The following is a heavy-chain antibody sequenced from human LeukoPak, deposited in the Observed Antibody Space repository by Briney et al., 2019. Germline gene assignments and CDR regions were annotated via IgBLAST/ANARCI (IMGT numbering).Heavy chain of an antibody. CDR1: GYTFTGYY. CDR3: ARTLVVRGYFDY. V-gene: IGHV1-2*02. D-gene: IGHD3-22*01. J-gene: IGHJ4*02. CDR2: INPNSGGT. Sequence: ASVKVSCKASGYTFTGYYMHWVRQAPGQGLEWMGWINPNSGGTNYAQKFQGRVTMNRDTSISTAYMELSRLRSDDTAVYYCARTLVVRGYFDYWGQGTLVTVSS.